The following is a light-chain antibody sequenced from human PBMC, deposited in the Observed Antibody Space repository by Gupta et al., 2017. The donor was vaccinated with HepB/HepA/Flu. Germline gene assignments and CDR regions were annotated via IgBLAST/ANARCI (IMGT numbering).Light chain of an antibody. J-gene: IGKJ2*01. CDR2: EAS. Sequence: IQMTQSPSSLSTSIGDRVTITCRASQTINTFLNWYQQKPGEAPRLLIYEASTLHAGVPYRFSGSGSETDFTLTINSLHAEDVATYFCQQSHSSPHTFGWGTKLEIK. CDR3: QQSHSSPHT. V-gene: IGKV1-39*01. CDR1: QTINTF.